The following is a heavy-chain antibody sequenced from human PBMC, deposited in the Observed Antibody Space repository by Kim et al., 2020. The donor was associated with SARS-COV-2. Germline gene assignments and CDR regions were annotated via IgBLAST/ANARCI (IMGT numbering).Heavy chain of an antibody. J-gene: IGHJ6*02. D-gene: IGHD2-21*01. Sequence: VKGRFTISSDNAKNSLYLQMNSLRAEDTAVYYCARCGGGQNYYYYGMDVWGQGTTVTVSS. V-gene: IGHV3-48*03. CDR3: ARCGGGQNYYYYGMDV.